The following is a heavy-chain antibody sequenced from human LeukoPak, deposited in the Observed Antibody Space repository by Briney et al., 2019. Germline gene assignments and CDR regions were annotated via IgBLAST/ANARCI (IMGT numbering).Heavy chain of an antibody. CDR2: IYYSGST. D-gene: IGHD1-26*01. CDR1: GGSISSYY. CDR3: ARGPTGASGSYAPYYYCYGMDV. J-gene: IGHJ6*02. Sequence: SETLSLTCTVSGGSISSYYWSWIRQPPGKGLEWIGYIYYSGSTNYNPSLKSRVTISVDTSKNQFSLKLSSVTAADTAVYYCARGPTGASGSYAPYYYCYGMDVWGQGTTVTVSS. V-gene: IGHV4-59*01.